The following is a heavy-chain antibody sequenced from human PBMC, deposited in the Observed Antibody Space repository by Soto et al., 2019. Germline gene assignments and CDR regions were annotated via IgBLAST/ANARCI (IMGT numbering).Heavy chain of an antibody. CDR1: GFTFSSYG. D-gene: IGHD3-9*01. CDR2: ISYDGSNK. V-gene: IGHV3-30*18. Sequence: QVQLVESGGGVVQPGRSLRLSCAASGFTFSSYGMHWVRQAPGKGLEWVAVISYDGSNKYYADSVKGRFTISRDNSKNTLYLQMNSLRAEDTALYYCAKMQRYFGWLPPDWGQGTLVTVSS. CDR3: AKMQRYFGWLPPD. J-gene: IGHJ4*02.